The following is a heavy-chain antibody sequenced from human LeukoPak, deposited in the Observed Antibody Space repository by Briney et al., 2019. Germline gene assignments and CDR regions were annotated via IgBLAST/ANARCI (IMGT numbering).Heavy chain of an antibody. CDR1: GGSFSGYY. CDR3: ARSAKDCSGGKCFHTGFDY. Sequence: SETLSLTCAVYGGSFSGYYWSWIRQPPGKGLEWIADINDSGDTNYYPSLTSRVTISEDTSKNQFSLKPSSVTAADTAVYYCARSAKDCSGGKCFHTGFDYWGQGTLVTVSS. J-gene: IGHJ4*02. D-gene: IGHD2-15*01. CDR2: INDSGDT. V-gene: IGHV4-34*01.